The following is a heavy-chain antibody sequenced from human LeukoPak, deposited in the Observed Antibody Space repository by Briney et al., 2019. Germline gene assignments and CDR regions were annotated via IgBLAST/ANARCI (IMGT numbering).Heavy chain of an antibody. CDR1: GYTFTTYG. V-gene: IGHV1-18*01. J-gene: IGHJ4*02. CDR3: ARVDCVSGVCYLRDY. D-gene: IGHD2-8*02. Sequence: ASVKVSCKTSGYTFTTYGFSWVRQTPGQGPEWMGWISGYNGNTKYAQKFQDRVIMTTDTSTSTVSMELRSLRSDDTAVYYCARVDCVSGVCYLRDYWGQGTLVTVSS. CDR2: ISGYNGNT.